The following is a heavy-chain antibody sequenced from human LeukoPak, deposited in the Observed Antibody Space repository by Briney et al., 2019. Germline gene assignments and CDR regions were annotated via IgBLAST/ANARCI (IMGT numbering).Heavy chain of an antibody. CDR3: ARSIAVAGTAYFDY. J-gene: IGHJ4*02. Sequence: ASVKVSCKASGYTFISYAMNWVQQAPGQGLEWMGWINTNTGNPTYAQGFTGRFVFSLDTSVGTAYLQISSLKAEDTAVYYCARSIAVAGTAYFDYWGQGTLVTVSS. CDR2: INTNTGNP. CDR1: GYTFISYA. D-gene: IGHD6-19*01. V-gene: IGHV7-4-1*02.